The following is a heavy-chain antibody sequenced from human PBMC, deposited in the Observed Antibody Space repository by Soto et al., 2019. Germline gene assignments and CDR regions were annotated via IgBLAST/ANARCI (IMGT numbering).Heavy chain of an antibody. J-gene: IGHJ6*02. V-gene: IGHV4-61*08. CDR1: GGSVSSGGYY. CDR3: ARDRYYGSGTYYNFYYGMDV. Sequence: SEALSRTCTVSGGSVSSGGYYWSWIRQPPWNGLEWIGYIYYSGSTNYNPSLKSRVTISVDTSKNQFSLKLSSVTAADTAVYYCARDRYYGSGTYYNFYYGMDVWGQGTTVTV. CDR2: IYYSGST. D-gene: IGHD3-10*01.